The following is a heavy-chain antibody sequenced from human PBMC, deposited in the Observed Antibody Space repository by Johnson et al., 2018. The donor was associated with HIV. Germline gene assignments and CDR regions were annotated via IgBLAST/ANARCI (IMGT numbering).Heavy chain of an antibody. CDR1: GFTFSSYA. V-gene: IGHV3-30*09. J-gene: IGHJ3*02. CDR3: ARDQRNGWNRGAFDI. D-gene: IGHD5-24*01. CDR2: ISYDGSEK. Sequence: QVQLVESGGGVVQPGRSLRLSCAASGFTFSSYAMHWVRQAPGKGLEWVAVISYDGSEKYFADSVKGRFAISRDSSKNTLYLHMNSLRAEDTAVYYCARDQRNGWNRGAFDIWGQGTVVTVSS.